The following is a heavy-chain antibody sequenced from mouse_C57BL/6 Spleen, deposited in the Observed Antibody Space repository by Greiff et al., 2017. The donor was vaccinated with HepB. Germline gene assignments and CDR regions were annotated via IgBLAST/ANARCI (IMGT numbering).Heavy chain of an antibody. CDR2: IDPEDGET. CDR3: AREGAGGGFAY. CDR1: GFNIKDYY. V-gene: IGHV14-2*01. J-gene: IGHJ3*01. D-gene: IGHD3-3*01. Sequence: EVQVVESGAELVKPGASVKLSCTASGFNIKDYYMHWVKQRTEQGLEWIGRIDPEDGETKYAPKFQGTATITADTSSNPAYLQLSSMTSEDTAVYYCAREGAGGGFAYGGQGTLVTVSA.